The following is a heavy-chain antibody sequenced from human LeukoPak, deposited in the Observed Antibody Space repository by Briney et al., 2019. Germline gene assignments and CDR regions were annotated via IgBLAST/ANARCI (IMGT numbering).Heavy chain of an antibody. V-gene: IGHV1-2*02. J-gene: IGHJ4*02. CDR3: ARDHYSSGWPFDY. D-gene: IGHD6-19*01. CDR1: GYTFTGYY. Sequence: ASVKVSCKASGYTFTGYYIHWVRQAPGQGLEWMGWINPNSGGTNYAQKFQGRVTMTRDTSISTVYMDLSRLRSDDTAKYYCARDHYSSGWPFDYWGQGTLLTVSS. CDR2: INPNSGGT.